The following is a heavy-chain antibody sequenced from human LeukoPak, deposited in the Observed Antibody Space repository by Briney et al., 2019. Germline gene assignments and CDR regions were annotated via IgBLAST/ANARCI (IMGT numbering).Heavy chain of an antibody. V-gene: IGHV4-39*01. J-gene: IGHJ4*02. CDR2: IYYSGST. CDR3: ARRVGWELFLDY. CDR1: GGSISSSNYY. Sequence: SETLSLTCTVSGGSISSSNYYWGWIRQPPGKGLEWIGSIYYSGSTYYNPSLKSRVTISVDTSKNQFSLKLSSVTAADTAVYYCARRVGWELFLDYWGQGTLVTVSS. D-gene: IGHD1-26*01.